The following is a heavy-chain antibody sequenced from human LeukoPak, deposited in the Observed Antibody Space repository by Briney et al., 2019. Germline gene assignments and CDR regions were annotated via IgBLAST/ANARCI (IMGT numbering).Heavy chain of an antibody. J-gene: IGHJ3*02. V-gene: IGHV4-59*08. Sequence: PSETLSLTCTVSGXSIRSYYWGWIRQPPGKGLEWIVYIHYSESTKYNPSLKSRVTMSVDTSKNQFSLKLSSVTAADTAVYYCASRSGSFSDALDIWGQGTLVTVSS. D-gene: IGHD3-10*01. CDR2: IHYSEST. CDR3: ASRSGSFSDALDI. CDR1: GXSIRSYY.